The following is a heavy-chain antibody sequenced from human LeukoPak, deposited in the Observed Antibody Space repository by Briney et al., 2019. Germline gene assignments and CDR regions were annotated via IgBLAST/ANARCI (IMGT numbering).Heavy chain of an antibody. CDR2: ISYDGSNK. Sequence: GGSLRLSCAASGFTFSSYGMHWVRQAPGKGLEWVAVISYDGSNKYYADSVKGRFTISRDNSKNTLYLQMNSLRAEDTAVYYCARDRAQLWSGYYYYYGMDVWGQGTTVTVSS. J-gene: IGHJ6*02. D-gene: IGHD5-18*01. CDR1: GFTFSSYG. CDR3: ARDRAQLWSGYYYYYGMDV. V-gene: IGHV3-30*03.